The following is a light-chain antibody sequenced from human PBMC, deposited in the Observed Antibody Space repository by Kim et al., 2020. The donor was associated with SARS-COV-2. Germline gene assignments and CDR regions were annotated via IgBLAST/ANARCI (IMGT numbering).Light chain of an antibody. J-gene: IGLJ3*02. CDR1: SSDVGNYER. CDR3: CSSAGTFTWV. CDR2: DVY. Sequence: GQSVTMSCAGTSSDVGNYERVSWYQQFPDKAPKLLIYDVYKRPSGVPDRFSGFKSGNTAYLTITGLQIEDESHYYCCSSAGTFTWVFGGGTQLTVL. V-gene: IGLV2-11*03.